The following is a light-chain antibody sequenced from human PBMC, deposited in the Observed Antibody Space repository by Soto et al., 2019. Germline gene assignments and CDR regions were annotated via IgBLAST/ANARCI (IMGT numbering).Light chain of an antibody. J-gene: IGKJ4*01. CDR1: QSVGNNF. Sequence: EVVLTQSPGTLSLSPGERATLSCRASQSVGNNFLAWYQQQPGQAPRLLIYIASNRATGTPDRFSGSGSGTDFTLTISSLEPEDFAMYYCQQYSSSPHTFGGGTKVEIK. V-gene: IGKV3-20*01. CDR2: IAS. CDR3: QQYSSSPHT.